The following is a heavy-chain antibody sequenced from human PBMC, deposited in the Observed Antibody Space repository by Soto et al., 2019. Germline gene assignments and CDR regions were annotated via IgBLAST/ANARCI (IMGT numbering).Heavy chain of an antibody. Sequence: QVQLVQSGAEVKPPGASVTVACKASGYPFTTYYIHWVRQAPGHGPEWMGIINPSADSSTSGGSASYAQQFQGRVTLTRDTSASTVYMELSSLGSEDTAIYYCARDANYALTFHYYGMDVWGQGTTVTVSS. V-gene: IGHV1-46*01. D-gene: IGHD1-7*01. CDR1: GYPFTTYY. J-gene: IGHJ6*02. CDR3: ARDANYALTFHYYGMDV. CDR2: INPSADSSTSGGSA.